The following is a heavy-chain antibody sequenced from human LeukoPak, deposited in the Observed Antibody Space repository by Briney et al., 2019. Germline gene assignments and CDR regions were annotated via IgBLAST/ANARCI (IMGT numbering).Heavy chain of an antibody. V-gene: IGHV4-34*01. CDR3: ASRTRIQLDDAFDI. J-gene: IGHJ3*02. Sequence: PSETLSLTCAVYGGSFSGYYWSWIRQPPGKGLEWIGEINHSGSTNYNPSLKSRVTISVDTSKNQFSLKLTSVTAADTAVYYCASRTRIQLDDAFDIWGQGTMVTVSS. CDR1: GGSFSGYY. CDR2: INHSGST. D-gene: IGHD5-18*01.